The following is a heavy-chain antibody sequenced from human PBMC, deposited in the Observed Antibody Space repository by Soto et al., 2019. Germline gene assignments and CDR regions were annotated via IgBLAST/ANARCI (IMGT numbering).Heavy chain of an antibody. V-gene: IGHV5-51*01. CDR2: IYPGDSDT. J-gene: IGHJ4*02. D-gene: IGHD1-20*01. Sequence: PGESLKISCKGSGYTFTSYWIAWVRHMPGKGLAWMGIIYPGDSDTRYSPSFQGQVTISADKSISTAYLQWSSLKASDTAIYYCARRLYNWNPFDYWGQGTLVTVSS. CDR3: ARRLYNWNPFDY. CDR1: GYTFTSYW.